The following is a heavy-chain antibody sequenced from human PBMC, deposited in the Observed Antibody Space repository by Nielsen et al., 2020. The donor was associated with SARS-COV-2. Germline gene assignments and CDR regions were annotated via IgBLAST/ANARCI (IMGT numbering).Heavy chain of an antibody. J-gene: IGHJ4*02. V-gene: IGHV3-11*06. CDR3: ARDGLVDTAMVTQYYFDY. D-gene: IGHD5-18*01. CDR2: ISSSSSYT. Sequence: WIRQPPGKGLEWVSYISSSSSYTNYADSVKGRFTISRDNAKNSLYLQMNSLRAEDTAVYYCARDGLVDTAMVTQYYFDYWGQGTLVTVSS.